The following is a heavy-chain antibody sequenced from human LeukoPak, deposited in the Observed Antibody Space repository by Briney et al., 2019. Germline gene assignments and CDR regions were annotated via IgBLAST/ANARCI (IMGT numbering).Heavy chain of an antibody. D-gene: IGHD6-13*01. CDR2: IYYSGST. CDR1: GGSISSGGYY. Sequence: SETLSLTCTVSGGSISSGGYYWSWIRQHPGKGLEWIGYIYYSGSTNYNPSLKSRVTISVDTSKNQFSLKLSSVTAADTAVYYCASSYSTLFPLDYWGQGTLVTVSS. CDR3: ASSYSTLFPLDY. V-gene: IGHV4-61*08. J-gene: IGHJ4*02.